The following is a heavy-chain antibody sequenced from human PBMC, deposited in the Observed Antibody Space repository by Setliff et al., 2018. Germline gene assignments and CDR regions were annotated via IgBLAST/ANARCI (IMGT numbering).Heavy chain of an antibody. J-gene: IGHJ5*01. CDR1: GGSISGYY. Sequence: PSETLSLTCTVSGGSISGYYWTWIRQPPGKGLEWIGYIHTSGSTNYSPSLKSRVTISVDTSKNQFSLRLTSVTAADTAIYYCASRTTGPGGWFDYWGQGALVTVSS. CDR2: IHTSGST. V-gene: IGHV4-4*08. CDR3: ASRTTGPGGWFDY. D-gene: IGHD1-1*01.